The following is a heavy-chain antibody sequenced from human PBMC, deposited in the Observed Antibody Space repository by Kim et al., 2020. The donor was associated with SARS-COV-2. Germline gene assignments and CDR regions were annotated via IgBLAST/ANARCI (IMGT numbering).Heavy chain of an antibody. D-gene: IGHD3-22*01. J-gene: IGHJ6*02. CDR3: ARGDYDRLFGYYGMDV. V-gene: IGHV3-72*01. Sequence: SVKGRFTISRDDSKNSLYLQMNSLKTEDTAVYYCARGDYDRLFGYYGMDVWGQGTTVTVSS.